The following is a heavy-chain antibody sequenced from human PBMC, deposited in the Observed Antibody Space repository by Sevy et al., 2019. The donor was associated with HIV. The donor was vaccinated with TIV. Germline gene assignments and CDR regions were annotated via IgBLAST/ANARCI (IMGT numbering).Heavy chain of an antibody. CDR1: GYTFAGYY. V-gene: IGHV1-2*06. J-gene: IGHJ6*02. CDR3: ARETRDDYGSYYYGMDV. D-gene: IGHD3-10*01. CDR2: MNPNSGGT. Sequence: ASVKVSCKASGYTFAGYYMHWVRQAPGQGLEWMGRMNPNSGGTNYAQKFQGRVTMTRHTSISTAYMELSRLRSDDTAVYYCARETRDDYGSYYYGMDVWGQGTTVTVSS.